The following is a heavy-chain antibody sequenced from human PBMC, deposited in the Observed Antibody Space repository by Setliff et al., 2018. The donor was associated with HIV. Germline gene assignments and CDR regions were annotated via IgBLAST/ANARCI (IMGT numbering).Heavy chain of an antibody. CDR3: ARTRAPYFFDF. CDR1: GGSFTDIGGSFTDYY. J-gene: IGHJ4*02. V-gene: IGHV4-34*01. D-gene: IGHD1-26*01. Sequence: SETLSLTCAVFGGSFTDIGGSFTDYYWIWIRQPPGKGLEWIGEINHSGSTHYNPSLKSRFTISVDTSKNQFSLQLNSVTAADTAVYFCARTRAPYFFDFWGQGAQVTVS. CDR2: INHSGST.